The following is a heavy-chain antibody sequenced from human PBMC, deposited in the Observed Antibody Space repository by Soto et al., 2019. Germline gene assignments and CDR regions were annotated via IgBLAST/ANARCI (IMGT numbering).Heavy chain of an antibody. CDR1: GFTFSTYA. J-gene: IGHJ6*02. CDR3: VKGYWKGDV. D-gene: IGHD1-1*01. CDR2: ISGSGGSI. Sequence: EVQLLESGGGLVQPGGSLRLSCAASGFTFSTYAMNWVRQAPGNGLEWVSAISGSGGSIHYADSVKGRFTISRENSKNTLYLQMNSLRDEDMAVYHCVKGYWKGDVWGQGTTVTVSS. V-gene: IGHV3-23*01.